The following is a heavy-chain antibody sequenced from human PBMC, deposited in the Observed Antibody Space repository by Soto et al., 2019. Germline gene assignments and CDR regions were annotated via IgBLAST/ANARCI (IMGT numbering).Heavy chain of an antibody. Sequence: SETLSLTCTVSGGSISSYYWSWIRQPPGKGLEWIGYIYYSGSTNYNPSLKSRVTISVDTSKNQFSLKLSSVTAADTAVYYCARAAAGTLDYWGQGTLVTVSS. D-gene: IGHD6-13*01. CDR1: GGSISSYY. J-gene: IGHJ4*02. CDR2: IYYSGST. V-gene: IGHV4-59*08. CDR3: ARAAAGTLDY.